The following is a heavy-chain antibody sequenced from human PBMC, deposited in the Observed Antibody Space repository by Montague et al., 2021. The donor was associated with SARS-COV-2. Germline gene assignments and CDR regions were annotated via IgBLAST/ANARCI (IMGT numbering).Heavy chain of an antibody. CDR3: ARTGYSNGWHSFDY. D-gene: IGHD6-19*01. CDR1: GGSFSGWY. V-gene: IGHV4-34*01. J-gene: IGHJ4*02. Sequence: SETLSLTCAVYGGSFSGWYWSWVRQPPGKGLEWIGEIYHSGSTNYNPSLKSRVIISVDKSKNQFSLKLSSVTAADAAVYYCARTGYSNGWHSFDYWGQGTLVTVSS. CDR2: IYHSGST.